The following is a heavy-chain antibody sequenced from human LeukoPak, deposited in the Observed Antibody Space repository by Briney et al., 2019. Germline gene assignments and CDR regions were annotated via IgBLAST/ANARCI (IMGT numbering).Heavy chain of an antibody. Sequence: GGSLRLSCAASGFTFSSYAMHWVRQAPGKGLEWVAVISYDGSNKYYADSVKGRFTISRDNSKNTPYLQMNSLRAEDTAVYYCARGKFFGSSSRVSYWGQGTLVTVSS. V-gene: IGHV3-30*01. CDR1: GFTFSSYA. CDR2: ISYDGSNK. J-gene: IGHJ4*02. D-gene: IGHD6-6*01. CDR3: ARGKFFGSSSRVSY.